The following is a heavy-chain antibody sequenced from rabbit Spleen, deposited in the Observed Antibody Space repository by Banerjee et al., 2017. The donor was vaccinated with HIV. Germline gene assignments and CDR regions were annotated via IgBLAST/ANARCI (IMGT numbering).Heavy chain of an antibody. CDR1: GIDFSNYHY. V-gene: IGHV1S40*01. D-gene: IGHD1-1*01. CDR2: IDAGSSGFT. J-gene: IGHJ4*01. CDR3: ARVLLSGSGRSL. Sequence: QSLEESGGGLVKPGGTLTVTCKASGIDFSNYHYMCWVRQAPGKGLEWIACIDAGSSGFTYFATWAKGRFTCSKTSSTTVTLQMTRLTAADTATYFCARVLLSGSGRSLWGPGTLVTVS.